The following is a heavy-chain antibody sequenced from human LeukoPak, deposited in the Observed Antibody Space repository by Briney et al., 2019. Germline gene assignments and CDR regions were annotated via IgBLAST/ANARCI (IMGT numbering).Heavy chain of an antibody. CDR3: AKTTIGYSSGRYPGWPVDY. Sequence: PGGSLRLSCAASGFSFSTYEMSWARQAPGKGPEWVSSISESGGSTYYADSVKGRFTISRDNSKNTVYLQMNSLRAEDTAVYYCAKTTIGYSSGRYPGWPVDYWGQGTLVTVSS. V-gene: IGHV3-23*01. CDR2: ISESGGST. J-gene: IGHJ4*02. CDR1: GFSFSTYE. D-gene: IGHD6-19*01.